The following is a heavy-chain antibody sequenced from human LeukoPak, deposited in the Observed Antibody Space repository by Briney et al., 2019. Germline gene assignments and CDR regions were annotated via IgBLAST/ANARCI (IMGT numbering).Heavy chain of an antibody. Sequence: ASVKVSCKASGYTFTRHGVSWVRQAPGQGLEWMEWISAYNGDTKYAQNFQGRVTITTDTSTTTAYMELRSLRSDDTAVYYCARDPSNTSGNFPYFDYWGQGTLVTVSS. V-gene: IGHV1-18*01. J-gene: IGHJ4*02. CDR2: ISAYNGDT. D-gene: IGHD3-22*01. CDR3: ARDPSNTSGNFPYFDY. CDR1: GYTFTRHG.